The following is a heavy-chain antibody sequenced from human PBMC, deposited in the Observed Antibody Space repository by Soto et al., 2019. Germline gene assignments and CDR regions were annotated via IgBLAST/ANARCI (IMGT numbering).Heavy chain of an antibody. CDR1: CGSFSGYY. CDR3: ARERITMIVVVQVYGMDV. D-gene: IGHD3-22*01. CDR2: INHSGST. V-gene: IGHV4-34*01. J-gene: IGHJ6*02. Sequence: SETLSLTCAVYCGSFSGYYWSWIRQPPGKGLEWIGEINHSGSTNYNPSLKSRVTISVDTSKNQFSLKLSSVTAADTAVYYCARERITMIVVVQVYGMDVWGQGTTVTVSS.